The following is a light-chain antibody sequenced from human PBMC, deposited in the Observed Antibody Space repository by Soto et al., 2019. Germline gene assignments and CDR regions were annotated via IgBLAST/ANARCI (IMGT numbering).Light chain of an antibody. CDR2: EVN. J-gene: IGLJ2*01. CDR3: ISYAGSLNLV. Sequence: QSALAHPPSASGSLGQSVTISCTGTSSDVGTYNYVSWYQHHPGKAPKLMIYEVNKRPSGVPGRFSGSKSGNTASLTVSGLEPEDEGDYYCISYAGSLNLVFGGGTKLTVL. V-gene: IGLV2-8*01. CDR1: SSDVGTYNY.